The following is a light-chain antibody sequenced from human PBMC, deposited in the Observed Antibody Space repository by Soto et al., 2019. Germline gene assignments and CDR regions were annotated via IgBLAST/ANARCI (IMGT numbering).Light chain of an antibody. CDR3: SSYTATSPYV. CDR2: QVS. Sequence: QSVLTQPASVSGSPGQSITIPCTGSISDVGSYDLVSWYQQHPGKAPKLMIYQVSRRPSGVSNRFFGSKSGNTASLAISGLQPEDEADYYCSSYTATSPYVFGTGTKVTVL. J-gene: IGLJ1*01. CDR1: ISDVGSYDL. V-gene: IGLV2-14*02.